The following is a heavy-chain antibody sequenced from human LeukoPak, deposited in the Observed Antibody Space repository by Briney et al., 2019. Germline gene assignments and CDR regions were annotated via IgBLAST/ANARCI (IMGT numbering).Heavy chain of an antibody. CDR1: GGSFSDYY. CDR2: IYYSGST. Sequence: PSETLSLTCAVYGGSFSDYYWGWIRQPPGKGLEWIGSIYYSGSTYYNPPLKSRVTISVDTSKNQFSLKLSSVTAADTAVYYCARHYWDDTNYYYYYYMDVWGKGTTVTVSS. D-gene: IGHD1-1*01. CDR3: ARHYWDDTNYYYYYYMDV. V-gene: IGHV4-39*01. J-gene: IGHJ6*03.